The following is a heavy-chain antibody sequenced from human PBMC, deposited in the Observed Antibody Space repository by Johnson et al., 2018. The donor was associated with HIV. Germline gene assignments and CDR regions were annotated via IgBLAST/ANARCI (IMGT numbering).Heavy chain of an antibody. CDR3: ARVITMIVVVIGDI. CDR2: IRDDGGDK. Sequence: QVQLVESGGGLVQPGGSLRLSCVASGFTVSSNYMSWVRQAPGKGLEWVAFIRDDGGDKYYADSVQGRFTVSRDNSKNTLYLQMNSLRAEDTAIYYCARVITMIVVVIGDIWGQGTMVTVSS. D-gene: IGHD3-22*01. V-gene: IGHV3-30*02. CDR1: GFTVSSNY. J-gene: IGHJ3*02.